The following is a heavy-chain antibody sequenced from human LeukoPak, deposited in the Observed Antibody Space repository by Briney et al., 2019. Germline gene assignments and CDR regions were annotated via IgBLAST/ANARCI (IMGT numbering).Heavy chain of an antibody. D-gene: IGHD3-10*01. CDR3: ARGRRITMVRGVTNPVRY. V-gene: IGHV4-34*01. CDR1: GGSFSGYN. J-gene: IGHJ4*02. CDR2: INHSGST. Sequence: PSETLSLTCAVYGGSFSGYNWSWIRQPPGKGLEWIGEINHSGSTNYNPSLKSRVTISVDTSKNQFSLKLSSVTAADTAVYYCARGRRITMVRGVTNPVRYWGQGTLVTVSS.